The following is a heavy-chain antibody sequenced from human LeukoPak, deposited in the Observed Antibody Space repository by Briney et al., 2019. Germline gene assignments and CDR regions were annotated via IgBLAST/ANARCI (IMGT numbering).Heavy chain of an antibody. CDR3: ARDTSPKFPDSKSYYDAFDV. V-gene: IGHV3-7*01. CDR2: INRDGRER. CDR1: GFTFSSYW. Sequence: PGGSLRLSCAVSGFTFSSYWMIWVRQTPGKGLEWVANINRDGRERHYVDSVEGRFTISRDNAKNSLYLQMSSLRVEDTAVYYCARDTSPKFPDSKSYYDAFDVWGQGTMVTVSS. J-gene: IGHJ3*01. D-gene: IGHD3-22*01.